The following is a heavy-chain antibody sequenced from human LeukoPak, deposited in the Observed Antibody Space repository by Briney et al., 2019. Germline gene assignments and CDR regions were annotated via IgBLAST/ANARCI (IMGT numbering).Heavy chain of an antibody. D-gene: IGHD4-17*01. CDR3: ARTVSY. CDR2: ISNTSTST. J-gene: IGHJ4*02. V-gene: IGHV3-48*04. CDR1: GFTFSTYS. Sequence: GGSLRLSCAASGFTFSTYSMNWIRQAPGKGLEWVAYISNTSTSTHYADSVKGRFTISRDNAKNSLYLQMNSLRAEDTAVYYCARTVSYWGQGTLVTVSS.